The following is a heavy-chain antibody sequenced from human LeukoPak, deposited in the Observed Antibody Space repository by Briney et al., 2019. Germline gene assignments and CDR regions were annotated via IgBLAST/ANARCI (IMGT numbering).Heavy chain of an antibody. J-gene: IGHJ4*02. Sequence: SETLSLTCTVSGGSISNSSYYWGWIRQPPGKGLAWIGSIYYSGSTYYNPSLKSRVTISVDTSKNQFSLKLSSVTAADTAVYYCARHWVGRSGREAFDYWGQGTLVTVSS. D-gene: IGHD3-10*01. CDR2: IYYSGST. CDR1: GGSISNSSYY. CDR3: ARHWVGRSGREAFDY. V-gene: IGHV4-39*01.